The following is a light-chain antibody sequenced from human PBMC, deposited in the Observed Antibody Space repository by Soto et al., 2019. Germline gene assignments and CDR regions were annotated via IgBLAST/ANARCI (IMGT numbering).Light chain of an antibody. V-gene: IGKV1-5*03. J-gene: IGKJ2*01. CDR2: KAS. CDR1: QTVSSW. CDR3: QQYNPYSPYT. Sequence: DIQMTQFPSTLSASIGDRVTITCRASQTVSSWLAWYQQKPGKAPKLLIYKASNLESGVPSRFSVSGSGKEFTLTISSLQPDDFATYYCQQYNPYSPYTFGQGTRLEIK.